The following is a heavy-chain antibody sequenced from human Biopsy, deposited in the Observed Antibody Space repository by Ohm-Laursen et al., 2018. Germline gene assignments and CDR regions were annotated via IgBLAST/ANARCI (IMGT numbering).Heavy chain of an antibody. V-gene: IGHV4-34*01. CDR2: ITQSGST. CDR3: ARVPLPGIGAAYQGRFLYGMDV. J-gene: IGHJ6*02. D-gene: IGHD6-13*01. CDR1: GGFFNGYF. Sequence: SETLSLTCAVYGGFFNGYFWSWIRQPPGKGLEWIGDITQSGSTNYSPSLKSRVTISVDTAKKQFSLSLRSVTAADTAVYYCARVPLPGIGAAYQGRFLYGMDVWGQGTTVSVS.